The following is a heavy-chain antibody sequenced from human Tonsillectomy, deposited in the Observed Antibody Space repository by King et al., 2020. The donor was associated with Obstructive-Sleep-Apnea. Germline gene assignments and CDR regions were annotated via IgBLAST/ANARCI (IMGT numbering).Heavy chain of an antibody. Sequence: FTFKESGPTLVKPTQTLTLTCTFSGFSLSTNGVGVGWIRQPPGKALEWLALIYLDDDKRYRSSLKTRSTITKDTPKNQVVLTMTNMDPVDTATYYCAHRPAQLAFDYWGQGTLVTVSS. D-gene: IGHD6-13*01. CDR1: GFSLSTNGVG. CDR2: IYLDDDK. J-gene: IGHJ4*02. V-gene: IGHV2-5*02. CDR3: AHRPAQLAFDY.